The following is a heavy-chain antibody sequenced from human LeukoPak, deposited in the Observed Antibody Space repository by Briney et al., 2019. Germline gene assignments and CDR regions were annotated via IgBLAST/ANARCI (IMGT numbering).Heavy chain of an antibody. CDR3: ARDVI. D-gene: IGHD2/OR15-2a*01. J-gene: IGHJ4*02. Sequence: PGGSLRLSCVASGFTFNTCGMHWVRQAPGKGLEWVAVIWFDGTNKYYADSVKGRFAISRDNSKNTLYLQMNSLRVEDTAVYFCARDVIGGQGTLVTVSS. CDR1: GFTFNTCG. V-gene: IGHV3-33*01. CDR2: IWFDGTNK.